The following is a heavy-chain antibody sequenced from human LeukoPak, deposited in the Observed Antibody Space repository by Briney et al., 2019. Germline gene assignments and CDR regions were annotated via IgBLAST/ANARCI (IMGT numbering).Heavy chain of an antibody. J-gene: IGHJ5*02. Sequence: SETLSLTCTVSGGSISSSSYYWGWIRQPPGKGLEWIGSIYYSGSTYYNPSLKSRVTISVDTSKNQFSLKLSSVTAADTAVYYCARGFTGYSSSWYRGGWFDPWGQGTLVTVSS. D-gene: IGHD6-13*01. V-gene: IGHV4-39*07. CDR1: GGSISSSSYY. CDR3: ARGFTGYSSSWYRGGWFDP. CDR2: IYYSGST.